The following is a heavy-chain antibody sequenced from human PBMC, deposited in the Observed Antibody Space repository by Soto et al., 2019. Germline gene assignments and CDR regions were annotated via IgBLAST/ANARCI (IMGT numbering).Heavy chain of an antibody. CDR2: INHSGST. J-gene: IGHJ4*02. V-gene: IGHV4-34*01. D-gene: IGHD5-12*01. CDR1: GGSFSGYY. Sequence: SETLSLTCAVYGGSFSGYYWTWIRQPPGTGLEWIGEINHSGSTNYNPSLKSRVTISVDTSKNQFSLKLTSVTAADTAVYYCARSHIVPRLFMYPYDYWGQGTLVTGSS. CDR3: ARSHIVPRLFMYPYDY.